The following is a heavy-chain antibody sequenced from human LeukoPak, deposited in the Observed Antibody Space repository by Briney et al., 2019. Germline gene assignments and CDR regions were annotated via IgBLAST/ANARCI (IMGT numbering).Heavy chain of an antibody. CDR2: ISGDGGTI. D-gene: IGHD2-8*01. V-gene: IGHV3-23*01. Sequence: GGSLRLSCAASGFTLRSSAMSWVRQAPGKGLEWVSAISGDGGTISYAASVRGRFTISRDNAKNTLFLQMSSLRAGDTALYYCAKELYGNPSGYWGQGTRVTVSS. J-gene: IGHJ4*02. CDR1: GFTLRSSA. CDR3: AKELYGNPSGY.